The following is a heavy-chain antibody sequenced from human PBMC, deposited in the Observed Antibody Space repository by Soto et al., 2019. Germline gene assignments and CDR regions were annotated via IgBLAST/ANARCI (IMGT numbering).Heavy chain of an antibody. V-gene: IGHV4-39*01. J-gene: IGHJ1*01. CDR1: GGSISSSSYY. CDR2: IYYSGST. CDR3: ARPDYGSGRGYFQH. D-gene: IGHD3-10*01. Sequence: QLQLQESGPGLVKPSETLSLTCTVSGGSISSSSYYWGWIRQPPGKGLEWIGSIYYSGSTYYNPSLKSRVTISVDTSKNQFSLKLSSVTAADTAVYYCARPDYGSGRGYFQHWGQGTLVTVSS.